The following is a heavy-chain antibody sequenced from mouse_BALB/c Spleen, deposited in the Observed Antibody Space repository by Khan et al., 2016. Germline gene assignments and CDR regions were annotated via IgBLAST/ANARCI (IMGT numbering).Heavy chain of an antibody. CDR1: GFTFSSYT. CDR2: ISNGGGST. D-gene: IGHD4-1*01. V-gene: IGHV5-12-2*01. J-gene: IGHJ4*01. Sequence: EVELVESGGGLVQPGGSLKLSCAASGFTFSSYTMSWVRQTPEKRLEWVAYISNGGGSTYYPDTVKGRFTISRDNAKNTLYLQMSSLKSEDTAMYSCASRDWDEGYAMDYWGQGTSVTVSS. CDR3: ASRDWDEGYAMDY.